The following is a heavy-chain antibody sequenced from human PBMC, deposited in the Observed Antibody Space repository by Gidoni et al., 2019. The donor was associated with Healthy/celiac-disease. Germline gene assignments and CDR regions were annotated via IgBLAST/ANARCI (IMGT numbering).Heavy chain of an antibody. CDR3: AKGTDSSGYYVDDY. Sequence: EGQLLESGGGLVQPGGSLRLSCAASGFTFSSYAMSWVRQAPGKGLGVVSAIRGSGGSTYYADSVKGRFTISRDNSKNTLYLQMNSLRAEDTAVSYCAKGTDSSGYYVDDYWGQGTLVTVSS. J-gene: IGHJ4*02. CDR2: IRGSGGST. D-gene: IGHD3-22*01. V-gene: IGHV3-23*01. CDR1: GFTFSSYA.